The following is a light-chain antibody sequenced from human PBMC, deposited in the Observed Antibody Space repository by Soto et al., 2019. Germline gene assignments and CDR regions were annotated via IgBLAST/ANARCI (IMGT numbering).Light chain of an antibody. Sequence: SYELTQPPSVSVAPGQTATITCGGHNILSKSVHWYQQRPGQAPVLVVYDDFDRPSGIPQRFSGSNSGNTATLTIRRVEAGDEADYYCQVWDNGGDRHVVFGGGTKVTVL. CDR3: QVWDNGGDRHVV. J-gene: IGLJ2*01. CDR1: NILSKS. V-gene: IGLV3-21*02. CDR2: DDF.